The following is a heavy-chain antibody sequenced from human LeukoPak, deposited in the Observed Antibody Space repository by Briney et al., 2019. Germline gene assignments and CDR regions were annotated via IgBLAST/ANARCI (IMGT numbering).Heavy chain of an antibody. CDR2: ISGSGGST. Sequence: PGGSLRLSCAASGFTFSSYAMSWVRLAPGKGLEWVSAISGSGGSTYYADSVKGRFTISRDNSKNTLYLQMNSLRAEDTAVYYCAKIVDPKRDGYNDYWGQGTLVTVSS. CDR3: AKIVDPKRDGYNDY. V-gene: IGHV3-23*01. J-gene: IGHJ4*02. D-gene: IGHD5-24*01. CDR1: GFTFSSYA.